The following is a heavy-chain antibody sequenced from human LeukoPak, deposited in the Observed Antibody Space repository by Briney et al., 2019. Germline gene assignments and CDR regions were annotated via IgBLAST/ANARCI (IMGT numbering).Heavy chain of an antibody. CDR2: IYYSGNT. D-gene: IGHD3-22*01. CDR3: ARDMYYDSSGGFDY. J-gene: IGHJ4*02. Sequence: SETLSLTCTVSGGSISSSSYYWGWIRQPPGKGLEWIGSIYYSGNTYYNPSLKSRVTISVDTSKNQFSLRLSSVTAADTAVYYCARDMYYDSSGGFDYWGQGTLVTVSS. V-gene: IGHV4-39*02. CDR1: GGSISSSSYY.